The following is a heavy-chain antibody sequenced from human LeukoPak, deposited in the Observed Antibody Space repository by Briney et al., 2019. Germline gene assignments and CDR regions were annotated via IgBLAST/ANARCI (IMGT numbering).Heavy chain of an antibody. Sequence: PGGSLRLSCAASGLTFSGYEMNWVRQAPGKGLEWVSFISRSGSTTHHADSVKGRFTISRDNAKNSLYLQMNSLRAEDTAVYYCARESKWSLDYWGQGTLVTVSS. CDR2: ISRSGSTT. CDR1: GLTFSGYE. J-gene: IGHJ4*02. D-gene: IGHD1-26*01. V-gene: IGHV3-48*03. CDR3: ARESKWSLDY.